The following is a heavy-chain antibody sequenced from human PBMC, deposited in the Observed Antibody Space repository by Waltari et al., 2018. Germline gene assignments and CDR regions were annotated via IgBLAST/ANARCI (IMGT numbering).Heavy chain of an antibody. CDR3: ARTYQSGSYSDY. CDR2: INTRNGDT. CDR1: GYPFTSYY. D-gene: IGHD1-26*01. Sequence: QVQLVQSGAEVKKPGASVEVSCKTSGYPFTSYYMHWVRQAPGQGLEWMGWINTRNGDTNYAQKYQGRVTMTRDTSISTAYMELSRLISNDTAVYYCARTYQSGSYSDYWGQGTPVTVSS. J-gene: IGHJ4*02. V-gene: IGHV1-2*02.